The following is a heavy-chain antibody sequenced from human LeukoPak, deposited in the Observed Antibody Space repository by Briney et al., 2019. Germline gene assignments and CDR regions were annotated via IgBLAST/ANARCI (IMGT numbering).Heavy chain of an antibody. V-gene: IGHV3-30*01. Sequence: GRSLRLSCAASGFTYSSYAMHWVRQAPGKGLEWVAVISYDGSNKYYADSVKGRFTISRDNSKNTLYLQMNSLRAEDTAVCYCARGLEYFDYWGQGTLVTVSS. CDR1: GFTYSSYA. CDR3: ARGLEYFDY. CDR2: ISYDGSNK. J-gene: IGHJ4*02.